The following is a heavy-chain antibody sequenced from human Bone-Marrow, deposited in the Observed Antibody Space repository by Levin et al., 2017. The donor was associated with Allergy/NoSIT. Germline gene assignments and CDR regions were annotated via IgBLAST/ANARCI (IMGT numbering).Heavy chain of an antibody. V-gene: IGHV3-9*01. CDR3: GKATKLAVAAPTDS. CDR1: GFTFDDYG. Sequence: GGSLRLSCAASGFTFDDYGMHWVRQAPGKGLEWVSGISWNGGTIGYADSVKGRFTISRDNAKNSLYLQMNSLRAEDTAFYYCGKATKLAVAAPTDSWGQGTLVTVSS. D-gene: IGHD6-19*01. J-gene: IGHJ4*02. CDR2: ISWNGGTI.